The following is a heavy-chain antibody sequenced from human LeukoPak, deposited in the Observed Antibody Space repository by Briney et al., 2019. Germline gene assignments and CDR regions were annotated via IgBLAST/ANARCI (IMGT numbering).Heavy chain of an antibody. Sequence: PGRSLRLSCAASGFTFSSYAMHWVRQAPGKGLEWVAVISYDGSNKYYADSVKGRFTISRDNSKNTLYLQMNSLRAEDTAVYYCARDRGVYYDFWSGWFDYWGQGTLVTVSS. CDR1: GFTFSSYA. V-gene: IGHV3-30*01. J-gene: IGHJ4*02. D-gene: IGHD3-3*01. CDR2: ISYDGSNK. CDR3: ARDRGVYYDFWSGWFDY.